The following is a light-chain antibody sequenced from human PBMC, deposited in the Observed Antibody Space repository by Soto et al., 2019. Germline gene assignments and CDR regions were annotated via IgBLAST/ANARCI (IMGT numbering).Light chain of an antibody. Sequence: QSALTQPASVSGSPGQSITISCTGTSSDIGTYNLVSWYQHYPGKAPKLMIYEGIKRPSGVSNRFSGSKSGNPAFLTISGLQAEDEADYYCCSYAGSGTDNYVFGSGTKVTVL. CDR3: CSYAGSGTDNYV. V-gene: IGLV2-23*01. J-gene: IGLJ1*01. CDR1: SSDIGTYNL. CDR2: EGI.